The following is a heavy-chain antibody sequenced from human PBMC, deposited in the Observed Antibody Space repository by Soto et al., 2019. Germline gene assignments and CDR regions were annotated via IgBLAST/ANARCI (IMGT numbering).Heavy chain of an antibody. V-gene: IGHV1-69*05. J-gene: IGHJ4*02. CDR3: ARSAQDIILVPTAIGSLDY. CDR2: IIPIFGTA. D-gene: IGHD2-2*01. CDR1: GDTFYNYA. Sequence: QVQLVQSGAEVKKPGSSVKVSCKDSGDTFYNYAISWVRQAPGQGLEWMGGIIPIFGTANYAQKFQGRVTXTXDQXTSTAYMEMSSLRSDDTAVYYCARSAQDIILVPTAIGSLDYWGQGTLVTVSS.